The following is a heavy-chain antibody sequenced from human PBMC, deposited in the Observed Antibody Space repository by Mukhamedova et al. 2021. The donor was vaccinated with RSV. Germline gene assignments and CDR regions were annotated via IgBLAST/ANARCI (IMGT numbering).Heavy chain of an antibody. J-gene: IGHJ6*02. D-gene: IGHD1-7*01. CDR3: TRDNYWPNYYYRGIDI. Sequence: GKALEWIGRIYTSGSTDYNPSLRSRVTISLDTSKNQLSLNLSSVTAADTAVYFCTRDNYWPNYYYRGIDIWGQGTTVTVSS. V-gene: IGHV4-61*02. CDR2: IYTSGST.